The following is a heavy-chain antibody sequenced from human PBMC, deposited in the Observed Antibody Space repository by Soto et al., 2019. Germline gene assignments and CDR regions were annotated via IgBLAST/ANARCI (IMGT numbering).Heavy chain of an antibody. Sequence: SETLSLTCTVSGGSISSYYWSWIRQPPGKGLEWIGYIYYSGSTNYNPSLKSRVTISVDTSKNQFSLKLSSVTAADTAVYYCARAPYSGSYYHYHGIDVWGQGTTVTVSS. CDR2: IYYSGST. D-gene: IGHD1-26*01. J-gene: IGHJ6*02. V-gene: IGHV4-59*01. CDR1: GGSISSYY. CDR3: ARAPYSGSYYHYHGIDV.